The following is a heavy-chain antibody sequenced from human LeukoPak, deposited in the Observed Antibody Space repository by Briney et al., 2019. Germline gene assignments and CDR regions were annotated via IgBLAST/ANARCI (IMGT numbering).Heavy chain of an antibody. CDR1: GGSISSYY. V-gene: IGHV4-59*01. CDR3: ARGGPWFGELRGYFDY. J-gene: IGHJ4*02. D-gene: IGHD3-10*01. Sequence: PSETLSLTCTVSGGSISSYYWSWIRQPPGKGLEWIGYIYYSGSTNYNPSLKSRVTISVDTSKNQFSLKLSSVTAADTAVYYCARGGPWFGELRGYFDYWGQGTLVTVSS. CDR2: IYYSGST.